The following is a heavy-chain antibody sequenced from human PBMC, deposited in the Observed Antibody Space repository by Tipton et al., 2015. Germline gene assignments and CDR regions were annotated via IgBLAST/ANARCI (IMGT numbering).Heavy chain of an antibody. Sequence: LSLTCTASGFTFGTHGMNWVRQAPGKGLEWVSSISGSSGYIHYADSLRGRITVSRDNARNSLYLQMDSLRAEDTAVYYCARDREGSGFDAFDMWGQGTMVTVSS. D-gene: IGHD2-15*01. CDR1: GFTFGTHG. CDR3: ARDREGSGFDAFDM. CDR2: ISGSSGYI. J-gene: IGHJ3*02. V-gene: IGHV3-21*01.